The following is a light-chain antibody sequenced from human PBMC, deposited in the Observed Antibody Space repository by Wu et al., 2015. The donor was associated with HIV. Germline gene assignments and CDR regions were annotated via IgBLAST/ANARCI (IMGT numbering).Light chain of an antibody. CDR2: GAT. J-gene: IGKJ1*01. Sequence: ENVLTQSPGTLSLSPGERATLSCRASQSLRSTYLAWYQQRPGQAPRLLIYGATSRASGVPGRFSGSGSGTDSSLTISRLEPDDFAVYYCQQYDTSPPWTFGQGTKVEIK. V-gene: IGKV3-20*01. CDR3: QQYDTSPPWT. CDR1: QSLRSTY.